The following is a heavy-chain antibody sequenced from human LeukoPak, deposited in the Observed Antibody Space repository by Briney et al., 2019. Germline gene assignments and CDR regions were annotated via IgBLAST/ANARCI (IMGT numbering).Heavy chain of an antibody. J-gene: IGHJ3*02. CDR3: ARPSYSGSLHAFDI. V-gene: IGHV4-34*01. Sequence: SETLSLTCTVSGGTFSGYYWTWIRQPPVKVLEWIGEINHSGSSNHNPSLKGRLTISVDTSKNQFSLKVASVTAADTAVYYCARPSYSGSLHAFDIWGHGTMVTVSS. D-gene: IGHD5-12*01. CDR1: GGTFSGYY. CDR2: INHSGSS.